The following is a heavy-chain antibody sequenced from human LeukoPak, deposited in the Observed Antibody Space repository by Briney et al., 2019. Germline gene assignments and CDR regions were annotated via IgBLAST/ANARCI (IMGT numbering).Heavy chain of an antibody. D-gene: IGHD4-11*01. J-gene: IGHJ4*02. CDR1: GGSISTYY. V-gene: IGHV4-59*12. CDR2: IYYTGST. Sequence: SETLSLTCTVSGGSISTYYWSWIRQPTGKGLEWIGYIYYTGSTNYNPSLKSRVTISVDTSKNQFSLKLSSVTAADTAVYYCARPYNFDYWGQGTLVTVSS. CDR3: ARPYNFDY.